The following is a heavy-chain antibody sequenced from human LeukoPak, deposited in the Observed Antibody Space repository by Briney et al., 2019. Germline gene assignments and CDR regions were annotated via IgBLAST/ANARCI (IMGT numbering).Heavy chain of an antibody. CDR3: ALSTVTTHSHYYYMDV. V-gene: IGHV1-69*05. CDR2: ITPIFGTA. D-gene: IGHD4-17*01. Sequence: SVKVSCKASGGTFSSYAISWVRQAPGQGLEWMGGITPIFGTANYAQKFQGRVTITTDESTSTAYMELSSLRSEDTAVYYCALSTVTTHSHYYYMDVWGKGTTVTVSS. CDR1: GGTFSSYA. J-gene: IGHJ6*03.